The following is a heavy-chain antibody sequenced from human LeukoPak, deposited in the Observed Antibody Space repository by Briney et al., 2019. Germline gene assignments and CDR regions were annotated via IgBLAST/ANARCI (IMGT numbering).Heavy chain of an antibody. CDR3: ARDATTSGYCSSTSCYNWFDP. D-gene: IGHD2-2*01. J-gene: IGHJ5*02. CDR2: INPNSGGT. CDR1: GYTFTGYY. Sequence: ASVKVSCKASGYTFTGYYMHWVRQAPGQGLEWMGWINPNSGGTNYAQKFQGRVTMTRDTSISTAYMDLSRLRSDDTAVYYCARDATTSGYCSSTSCYNWFDPWGQGTLVTVSS. V-gene: IGHV1-2*02.